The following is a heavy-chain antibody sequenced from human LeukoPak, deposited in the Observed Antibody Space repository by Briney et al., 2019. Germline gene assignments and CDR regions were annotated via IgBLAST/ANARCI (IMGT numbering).Heavy chain of an antibody. CDR2: IYYSVST. CDR1: GASISDHY. D-gene: IGHD3-22*01. CDR3: ARYYDNSDVLDY. Sequence: PSETLSLTCNVSGASISDHYWTWIRQPPGKGLEWIGYIYYSVSTYYNPSLKSRLTISIDTSKNQFSLKLSSVTAADTAVYYCARYYDNSDVLDYWGQGTLVTVSS. J-gene: IGHJ4*02. V-gene: IGHV4-30-4*08.